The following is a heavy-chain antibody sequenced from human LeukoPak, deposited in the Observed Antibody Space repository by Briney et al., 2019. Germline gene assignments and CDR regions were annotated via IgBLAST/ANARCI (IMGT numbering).Heavy chain of an antibody. V-gene: IGHV4-31*03. Sequence: KSSQTLSLTCTVSGGSMGSGGHYWSWIRQHPGKGLEWIGYIYNSRRSYYNPSLKSRVTMSLDTSKSQFSLSLTSLTAADTAVYYCARDTSGHDIFDFWGQGTLVTVSS. J-gene: IGHJ4*02. CDR2: IYNSRRS. CDR1: GGSMGSGGHY. D-gene: IGHD6-19*01. CDR3: ARDTSGHDIFDF.